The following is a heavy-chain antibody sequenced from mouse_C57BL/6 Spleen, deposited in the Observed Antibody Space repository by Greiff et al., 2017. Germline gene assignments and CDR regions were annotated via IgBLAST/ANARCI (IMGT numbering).Heavy chain of an antibody. V-gene: IGHV5-12*01. Sequence: EVKVVESGGGLVQPGGSLKLSCAASGFTFSDYYMYWVRQTPEKRLEWVAYISNGGGSTYYPDTVKGRFTISRDHAKNTLYLQMSRLKSEDTAMYYCARAGSLYYYAMDYWGQGTSVTVSS. CDR1: GFTFSDYY. CDR2: ISNGGGST. CDR3: ARAGSLYYYAMDY. J-gene: IGHJ4*01. D-gene: IGHD1-1*01.